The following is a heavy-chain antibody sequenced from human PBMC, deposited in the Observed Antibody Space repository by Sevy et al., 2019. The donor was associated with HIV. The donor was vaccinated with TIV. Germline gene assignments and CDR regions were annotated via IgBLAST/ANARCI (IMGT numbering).Heavy chain of an antibody. Sequence: GGSLRLSCAASGFTFSSYNMNWVRQAPGKGLEWVSYISSSSTIYYADSVKGRFTISRDNAKNSLYLQMNSLRAEDTAVYYCARNVLRFLEWLGGMDVWGQGTTVTVSS. V-gene: IGHV3-48*01. CDR2: ISSSSTI. J-gene: IGHJ6*02. CDR1: GFTFSSYN. D-gene: IGHD3-3*01. CDR3: ARNVLRFLEWLGGMDV.